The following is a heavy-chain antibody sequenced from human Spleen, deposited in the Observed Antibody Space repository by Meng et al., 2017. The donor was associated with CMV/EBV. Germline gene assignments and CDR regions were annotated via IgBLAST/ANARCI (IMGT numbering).Heavy chain of an antibody. CDR1: GYTFTASY. J-gene: IGHJ2*01. Sequence: ASVKVSCKASGYTFTASYMHWVRQAPGQGLEWMGWINPNSGGTNYAQKFQGRVTMTRDTSISTAYMELSRLRSDDTAVYYCARVLRWIAAATNWYFDLWGRGTLVTVSS. V-gene: IGHV1-2*02. D-gene: IGHD6-13*01. CDR2: INPNSGGT. CDR3: ARVLRWIAAATNWYFDL.